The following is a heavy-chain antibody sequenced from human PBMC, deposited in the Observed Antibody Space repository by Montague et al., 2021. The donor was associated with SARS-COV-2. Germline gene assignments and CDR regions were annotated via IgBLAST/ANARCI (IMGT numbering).Heavy chain of an antibody. D-gene: IGHD1-1*01. Sequence: SETLSLTCTTHGGSFSGGSCRGFYWNLVRQAPGKGLEWMGEINDXGSTNYKPSLRSRVTISVDKSDNQLSLSLRSVTAADTGVYYCARDASSSRWLRGRERYHFYPMDVWGQGTTVTVSS. CDR1: GGSFSGGSCRGFY. V-gene: IGHV4-34*01. J-gene: IGHJ6*02. CDR3: ARDASSSRWLRGRERYHFYPMDV. CDR2: INDXGST.